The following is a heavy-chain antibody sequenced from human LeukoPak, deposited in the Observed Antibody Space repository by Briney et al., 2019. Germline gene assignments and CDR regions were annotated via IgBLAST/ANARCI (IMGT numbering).Heavy chain of an antibody. CDR3: ATDRQLRIPTVTDY. CDR2: FDPEDGET. CDR1: GYTLTELS. J-gene: IGHJ4*02. V-gene: IGHV1-24*01. D-gene: IGHD4-11*01. Sequence: ASVKVSCKVSGYTLTELSMHWVRQAPGKGLEWMGGFDPEDGETIYAQKFQGRVTMTEDTSTDTAYMELSTLRSEDTAVYYCATDRQLRIPTVTDYWGQGTLVTVSS.